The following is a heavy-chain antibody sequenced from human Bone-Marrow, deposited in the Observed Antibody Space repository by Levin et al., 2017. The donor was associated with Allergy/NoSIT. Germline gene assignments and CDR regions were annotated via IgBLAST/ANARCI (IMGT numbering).Heavy chain of an antibody. CDR3: AKVGLLVPAAIGAFDP. J-gene: IGHJ5*02. CDR2: ISGSGGST. CDR1: GFTFSSYA. Sequence: PGGSLRLSCAASGFTFSSYAMSWVRQAPGKGLEWVSAISGSGGSTYYADSVKGRFTISRDNSKNTLYLQMNSLRAEDTAVYYCAKVGLLVPAAIGAFDPWGQGTLVTVSS. V-gene: IGHV3-23*01. D-gene: IGHD2-2*01.